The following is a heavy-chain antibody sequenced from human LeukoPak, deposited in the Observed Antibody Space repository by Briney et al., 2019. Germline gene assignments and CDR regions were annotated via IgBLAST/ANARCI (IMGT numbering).Heavy chain of an antibody. CDR1: GFTFSSYA. CDR2: IRASGGTT. CDR3: AKSRAVAVTDYYYYYYGMDV. J-gene: IGHJ6*02. V-gene: IGHV3-23*01. Sequence: GGSLRLSCAASGFTFSSYAMSWVRQAPGKGLEWVSGIRASGGTTFYADSVKGRFTISRDSSENTLYLQMNSLRVEDTAIYYCAKSRAVAVTDYYYYYYGMDVWGQGTTVTVSS. D-gene: IGHD4-17*01.